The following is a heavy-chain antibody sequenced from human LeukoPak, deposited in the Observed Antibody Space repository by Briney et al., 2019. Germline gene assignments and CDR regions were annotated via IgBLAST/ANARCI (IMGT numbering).Heavy chain of an antibody. V-gene: IGHV3-23*01. Sequence: GGSLRLSCAASGFTFSSYAMSWVRQAPGKGLEWVSAISGSGGSTYYADSVKGRFTISRDNSKNTLYLQMNSLRAEDTALYYCATVPYTGSYSYFDFWGQGTLVTVSS. D-gene: IGHD1-26*01. CDR3: ATVPYTGSYSYFDF. CDR1: GFTFSSYA. J-gene: IGHJ4*02. CDR2: ISGSGGST.